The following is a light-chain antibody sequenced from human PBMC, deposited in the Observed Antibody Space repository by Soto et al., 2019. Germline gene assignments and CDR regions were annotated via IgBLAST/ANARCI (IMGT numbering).Light chain of an antibody. CDR1: QSISSW. J-gene: IGKJ5*01. CDR2: DAS. Sequence: DIQLTKCPSPLSASVGDRVTITCRASQSISSWLAWYQQKPGKAPKLLIYDASSLESGVPSRFSGSGSGTEFTLTISSLQPDDFATYYCQQSNSYSITFCQGTRLEIK. CDR3: QQSNSYSIT. V-gene: IGKV1-5*01.